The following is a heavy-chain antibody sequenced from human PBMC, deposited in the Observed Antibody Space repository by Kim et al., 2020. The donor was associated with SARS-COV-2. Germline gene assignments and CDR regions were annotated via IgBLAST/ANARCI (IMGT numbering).Heavy chain of an antibody. Sequence: SVKVSCKASGGTFSSYAISWVRQAPGQGLEWMGGIIPIFGTANYAQKFQGRVTITADESTSTAYMELSSLRSEDTAVYYCARDPTSYYYDSSGGYFDYWGQGTLVTVSS. CDR1: GGTFSSYA. J-gene: IGHJ4*02. CDR2: IIPIFGTA. CDR3: ARDPTSYYYDSSGGYFDY. V-gene: IGHV1-69*13. D-gene: IGHD3-22*01.